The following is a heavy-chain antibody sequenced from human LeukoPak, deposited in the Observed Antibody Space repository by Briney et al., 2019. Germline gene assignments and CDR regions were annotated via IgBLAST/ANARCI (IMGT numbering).Heavy chain of an antibody. CDR1: GVTFSSHW. CDR2: IKQDGSER. J-gene: IGHJ6*02. CDR3: ARGGGLDV. D-gene: IGHD3-16*01. Sequence: HPGGSLRLSCVVSGVTFSSHWMSWVRQAPGKGLEWVANIKQDGSERYYVDSVKGRFTISRDNAKNSVFLQMNSLRAEDTAVYFCARGGGLDVWGQGATVTVSS. V-gene: IGHV3-7*03.